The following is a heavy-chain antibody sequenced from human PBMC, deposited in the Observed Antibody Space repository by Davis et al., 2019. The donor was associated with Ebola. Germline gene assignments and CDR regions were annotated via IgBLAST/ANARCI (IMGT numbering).Heavy chain of an antibody. CDR3: AHRHYGSGSYSFFDY. D-gene: IGHD3-10*01. CDR1: GFSLSINEVA. Sequence: SGPTLVTPTQTLTLTCTFSGFSLSINEVAVVWIRQPPGKALAWPAVIYGVDIKRYSPSLRSRLTITKDTSKNQVVLTMTKMDPVDTATYYCAHRHYGSGSYSFFDYWGQGALVTVSS. J-gene: IGHJ4*02. V-gene: IGHV2-5*02. CDR2: IYGVDIK.